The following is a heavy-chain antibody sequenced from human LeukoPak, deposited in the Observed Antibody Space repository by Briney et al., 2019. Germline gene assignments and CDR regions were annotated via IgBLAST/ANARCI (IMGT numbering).Heavy chain of an antibody. D-gene: IGHD6-19*01. CDR3: ARASSGWDAFDI. J-gene: IGHJ3*02. Sequence: PSETLSLTCTVSGGSISSYYWSWIRQPPGKGLGWIGYIYYSGSTNYNPSLKSRVTISVDTSKNQFSLKLSSVTAADTAVYYCARASSGWDAFDIWGQGTMVTVSS. V-gene: IGHV4-59*01. CDR1: GGSISSYY. CDR2: IYYSGST.